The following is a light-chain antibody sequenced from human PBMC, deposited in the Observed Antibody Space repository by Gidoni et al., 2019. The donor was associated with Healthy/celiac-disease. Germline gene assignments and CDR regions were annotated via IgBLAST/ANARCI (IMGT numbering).Light chain of an antibody. CDR1: SSDVGGYNY. CDR3: SSSTSSSTWV. J-gene: IGLJ3*02. CDR2: DVS. Sequence: QSALTQPASVSGSPGQSITISCTGTSSDVGGYNYVSWYQQNPGKAPKLMIYDVSNRPSGVSNRFSGSKSGNTASLTISGLQAEDEADYYCSSSTSSSTWVFGGGTKLTVL. V-gene: IGLV2-14*01.